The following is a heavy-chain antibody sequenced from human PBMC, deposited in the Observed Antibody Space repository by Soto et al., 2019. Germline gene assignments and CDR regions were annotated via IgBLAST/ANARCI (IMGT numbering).Heavy chain of an antibody. CDR1: GFTFSSYW. J-gene: IGHJ4*02. CDR2: INSDGSNI. D-gene: IGHD3-16*01. Sequence: PGGSLRLSCAASGFTFSSYWMHWVRQAPGKGLVWVSRINSDGSNINYADSVKGRFTITRDNAKNTLYLQMNSLRAEDTAVYYCTRAAFLDYWGQGTLVTVSS. V-gene: IGHV3-74*01. CDR3: TRAAFLDY.